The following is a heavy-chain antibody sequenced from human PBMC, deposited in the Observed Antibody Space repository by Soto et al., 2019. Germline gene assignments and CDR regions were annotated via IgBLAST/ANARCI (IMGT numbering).Heavy chain of an antibody. V-gene: IGHV3-48*01. Sequence: PGGSLRLSCAASGFTFSSYSMKWVRQAPGKGLEWVSYISSSSSTIYYVDSVKGRFTISRDNAKNSLYLQMNSLRAEDTAVYYCARAYCSGGSCKYYYYGMDVWGQGTTVTVSS. D-gene: IGHD2-15*01. CDR3: ARAYCSGGSCKYYYYGMDV. J-gene: IGHJ6*02. CDR2: ISSSSSTI. CDR1: GFTFSSYS.